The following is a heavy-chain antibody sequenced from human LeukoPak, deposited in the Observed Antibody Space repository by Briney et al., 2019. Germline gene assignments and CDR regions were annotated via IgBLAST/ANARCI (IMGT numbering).Heavy chain of an antibody. CDR2: IIPLLGIA. Sequence: SVKVSCKDCGGTFSSYAISWVRQAPGQGLEWMGRIIPLLGIANYAQKLQGRVTINADKSTHTAYLELSNLRSEDTAVYYGVNGVGQDYYYSSGYIDWGKGTMVTVSS. CDR1: GGTFSSYA. V-gene: IGHV1-69*04. D-gene: IGHD3-22*01. CDR3: VNGVGQDYYYSSGYID. J-gene: IGHJ4*02.